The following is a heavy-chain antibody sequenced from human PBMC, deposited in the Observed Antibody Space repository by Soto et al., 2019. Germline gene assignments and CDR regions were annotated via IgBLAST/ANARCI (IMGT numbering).Heavy chain of an antibody. CDR1: GFTFYHHA. CDR3: VRKAIGSTLTPYYWYFDF. CDR2: ISGGGDAP. D-gene: IGHD4-17*01. Sequence: EVHLLESGGGLVQPGGSLRLSRAASGFTFYHHAMTWVRQALGKGLEWVATISGGGDAPYYADSVRGRFTISRDNSRNTVSLLVNSLRAEDTAIYFCVRKAIGSTLTPYYWYFDFWGRGTLVSVSS. V-gene: IGHV3-23*01. J-gene: IGHJ2*01.